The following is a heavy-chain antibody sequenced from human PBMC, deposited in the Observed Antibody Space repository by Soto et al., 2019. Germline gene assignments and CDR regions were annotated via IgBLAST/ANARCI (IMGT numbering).Heavy chain of an antibody. CDR2: INPNSGGT. CDR3: ARDQGPGIGSDWRFWNDY. J-gene: IGHJ4*02. CDR1: GYTFTGYY. V-gene: IGHV1-2*02. D-gene: IGHD3-3*01. Sequence: GASVKVSCKASGYTFTGYYMHWVRQAPGQGLEWMGWINPNSGGTNYAQKFQGRVTMTRDTSISTAYMELSRLRSDDTAVYYCARDQGPGIGSDWRFWNDYWGQGTLVTVSS.